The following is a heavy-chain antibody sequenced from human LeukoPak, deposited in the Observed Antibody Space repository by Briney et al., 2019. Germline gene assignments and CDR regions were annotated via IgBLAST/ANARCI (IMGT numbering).Heavy chain of an antibody. J-gene: IGHJ2*01. CDR3: ASPRGRWFGELIWYFDL. CDR1: GYTFTAYY. D-gene: IGHD3-10*01. Sequence: ASVNVSCLASGYTFTAYYIHWVRQPPGQGREGLGWINPNSGGTNYAQRFQGRVTMTRDTSITTAYMELSRLRSDDTAVYYCASPRGRWFGELIWYFDLWGRGTLVTASS. V-gene: IGHV1-2*02. CDR2: INPNSGGT.